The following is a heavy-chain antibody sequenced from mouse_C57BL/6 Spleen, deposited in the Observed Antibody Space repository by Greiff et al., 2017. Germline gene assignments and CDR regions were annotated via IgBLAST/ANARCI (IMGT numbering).Heavy chain of an antibody. Sequence: QVQLQQPGAELVKPGASVKMSFKASGYTFTSYWITWVKQRPGQGLEWIGDIYPGSGSTNYNEKFKSKATLTVDTSSSTADMQLSSLTSEDSAVYYCARGGGTTHFDYWGQGTTLTVSS. V-gene: IGHV1-55*01. CDR2: IYPGSGST. CDR1: GYTFTSYW. J-gene: IGHJ2*01. CDR3: ARGGGTTHFDY. D-gene: IGHD1-1*01.